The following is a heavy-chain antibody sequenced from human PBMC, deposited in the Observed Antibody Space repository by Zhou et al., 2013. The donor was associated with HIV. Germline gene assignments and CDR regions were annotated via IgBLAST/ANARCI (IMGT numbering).Heavy chain of an antibody. D-gene: IGHD1-7*01. CDR1: GGTFSSYA. CDR3: ARDRLFSITGTTSPWSP. CDR2: IIPILGIA. J-gene: IGHJ5*02. Sequence: QVQLVQSGAEVKKPGSSVKVSCKASGGTFSSYAISWVRQAPGQGLEWMGRIIPILGIANYAQKFQGRVTITADKSTSTAYMELSSLRSEDTAVYYCARDRLFSITGTTSPWSPWGQGTLVTVSS. V-gene: IGHV1-69*04.